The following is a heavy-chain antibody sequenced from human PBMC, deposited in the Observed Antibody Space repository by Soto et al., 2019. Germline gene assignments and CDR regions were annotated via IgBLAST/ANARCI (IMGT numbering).Heavy chain of an antibody. D-gene: IGHD6-13*01. CDR1: GFNFISYA. Sequence: GGSLRLSSAASGFNFISYAMHWVRQAPGKGLEWVAVISYDGSNKYYADSVKGRFTISRDNSKNTLYLQMNSLRAEDTAVYYCARVGSSWYNWFDPWGQGTLVTVSS. CDR3: ARVGSSWYNWFDP. CDR2: ISYDGSNK. J-gene: IGHJ5*02. V-gene: IGHV3-30-3*01.